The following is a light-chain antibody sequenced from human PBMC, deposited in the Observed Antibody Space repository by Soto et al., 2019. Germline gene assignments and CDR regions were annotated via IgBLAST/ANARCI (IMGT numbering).Light chain of an antibody. Sequence: QSVLTQPASVSGSPGQSITISCTGTGSDIGAYNTVAWYQQHPRRVPKLMIYEVTNRPPGISNRLSGSKSGNTASLTISGLQAEDEGDYYCSSYTGGNTYVFGTGTKVTVL. V-gene: IGLV2-14*01. CDR1: GSDIGAYNT. CDR2: EVT. J-gene: IGLJ1*01. CDR3: SSYTGGNTYV.